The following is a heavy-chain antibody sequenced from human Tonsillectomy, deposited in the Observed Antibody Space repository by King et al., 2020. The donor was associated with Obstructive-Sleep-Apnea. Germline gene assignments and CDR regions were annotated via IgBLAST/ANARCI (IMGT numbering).Heavy chain of an antibody. V-gene: IGHV4-59*08. Sequence: VQLQESGPGLVKPSETLSLTCSVDGGSINGYYWNWIRQPPGKGLEWIGYIYYSGNTNYNPSLRSRVTISVDWSKNQFSLRLSSVSAADTAVYFCARRSGSNVYYYDSWGQGTLVTVSS. J-gene: IGHJ4*02. CDR2: IYYSGNT. CDR1: GGSINGYY. CDR3: ARRSGSNVYYYDS. D-gene: IGHD1-26*01.